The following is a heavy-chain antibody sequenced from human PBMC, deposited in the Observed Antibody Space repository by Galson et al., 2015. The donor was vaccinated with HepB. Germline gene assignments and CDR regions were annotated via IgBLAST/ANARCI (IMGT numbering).Heavy chain of an antibody. Sequence: SLRLSCAASGFTFSSYVMRWVRQAPGKGLEWVSSINAGGGSTYYADSVKGRFTISRDNSKSTLYMQMNSLSAEDTAIYYCAKDTLGGYGANDCWGQGTVVTVSS. V-gene: IGHV3-23*01. J-gene: IGHJ4*02. CDR2: INAGGGST. D-gene: IGHD5-12*01. CDR3: AKDTLGGYGANDC. CDR1: GFTFSSYV.